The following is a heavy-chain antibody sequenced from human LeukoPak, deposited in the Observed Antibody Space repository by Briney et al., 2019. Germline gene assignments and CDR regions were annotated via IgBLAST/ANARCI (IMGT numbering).Heavy chain of an antibody. Sequence: PGGSLRLSCAVSGFTVSANYMTWVRQAPGKGLEWVSIIYSGGTTYYADSVKGRFTITRDNAKNSLYLQMNSLRAEDTALYHCARDGGLWFGESHLNWFDPWGQGTLVTVSS. CDR2: IYSGGTT. J-gene: IGHJ5*02. CDR1: GFTVSANY. V-gene: IGHV3-66*01. D-gene: IGHD3-10*01. CDR3: ARDGGLWFGESHLNWFDP.